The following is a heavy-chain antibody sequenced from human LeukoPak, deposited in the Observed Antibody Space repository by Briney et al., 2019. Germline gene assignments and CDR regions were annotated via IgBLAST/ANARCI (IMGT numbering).Heavy chain of an antibody. CDR2: INPSGGST. J-gene: IGHJ4*02. Sequence: GASVKVSCKASGYTFTSYYMHWVRQAPGQGLEWMGIINPSGGSTSYAQKFQGRVTMTRDTSTSTVYMELSSLRSGDTAVYYCARDGPRIAALGEDFDYWGQGTLVTVSS. CDR3: ARDGPRIAALGEDFDY. D-gene: IGHD6-6*01. V-gene: IGHV1-46*01. CDR1: GYTFTSYY.